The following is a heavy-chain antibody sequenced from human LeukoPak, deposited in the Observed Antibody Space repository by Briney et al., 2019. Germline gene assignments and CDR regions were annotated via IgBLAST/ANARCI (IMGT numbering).Heavy chain of an antibody. CDR3: ARRSGTYSDFDS. V-gene: IGHV1-18*04. CDR1: GYTFTIYY. J-gene: IGHJ4*01. CDR2: ISTDKGNT. Sequence: ASVKVSCKASGYTFTIYYIHWVRQAPGQGLEWMGWISTDKGNTYYAQKLQGRVTMTTDRSTSTAHMELRSLRSDDTAVYYCARRSGTYSDFDSWGQGTLVTVSS. D-gene: IGHD1-26*01.